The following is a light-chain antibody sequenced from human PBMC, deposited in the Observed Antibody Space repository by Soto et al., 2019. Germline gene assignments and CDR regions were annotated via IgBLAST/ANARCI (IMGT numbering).Light chain of an antibody. V-gene: IGLV3-21*02. CDR3: QVWDSSRDHPWV. Sequence: SYELTQPPSVSVAPGQTASITCGGANIGSGSVHWYQQKPGHSPVLVVYDYDDRPSGIPERFSGSNSGNTATLTISRVEAGDEADYYCQVWDSSRDHPWVFGGGTKVTVL. J-gene: IGLJ3*02. CDR2: DYD. CDR1: NIGSGS.